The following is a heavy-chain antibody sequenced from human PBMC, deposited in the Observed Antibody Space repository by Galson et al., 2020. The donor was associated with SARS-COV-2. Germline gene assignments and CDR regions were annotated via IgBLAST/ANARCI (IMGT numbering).Heavy chain of an antibody. V-gene: IGHV3-23*01. CDR2: ISGSGDRT. D-gene: IGHD6-19*01. Sequence: GGSLRLSCVASGFTFSSYAMRWVRQAPGKGLEWVSSISGSGDRTYYADSVKGRFTITRDNSKKTRYLEMSSLRAEDTAVYYCARDRSSGWYEEYYFDYWGQGSLVTVSS. CDR1: GFTFSSYA. CDR3: ARDRSSGWYEEYYFDY. J-gene: IGHJ4*02.